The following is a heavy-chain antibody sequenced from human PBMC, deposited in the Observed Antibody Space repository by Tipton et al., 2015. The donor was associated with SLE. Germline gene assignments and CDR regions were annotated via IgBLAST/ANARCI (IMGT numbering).Heavy chain of an antibody. CDR3: ARDMGYYGSGRDY. J-gene: IGHJ4*02. CDR1: GFTFSSYA. Sequence: RSLRLSCAASGFTFSSYAMHWVRQAPGKGLEWVAVISYDGSNKYYADSVKGRFTISRDNSKNTLYLQMNSLRAEDTAVYYCARDMGYYGSGRDYWGQGTLVTVSS. D-gene: IGHD3-10*01. V-gene: IGHV3-30*04. CDR2: ISYDGSNK.